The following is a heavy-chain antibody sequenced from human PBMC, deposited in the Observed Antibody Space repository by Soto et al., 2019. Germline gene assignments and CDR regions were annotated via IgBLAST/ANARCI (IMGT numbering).Heavy chain of an antibody. V-gene: IGHV3-33*01. CDR3: ARGSDFFGVVQGGAFDI. J-gene: IGHJ3*02. D-gene: IGHD3-3*01. CDR2: IWYDGSNK. CDR1: GFTFSSYG. Sequence: GGSLRLSCAASGFTFSSYGMHWVRQAPGKGLEWVAVIWYDGSNKYYADSVKGRFTISRDNSKNTLYLQMNSLRAEDTAVYYCARGSDFFGVVQGGAFDIWGQGTMVTVSS.